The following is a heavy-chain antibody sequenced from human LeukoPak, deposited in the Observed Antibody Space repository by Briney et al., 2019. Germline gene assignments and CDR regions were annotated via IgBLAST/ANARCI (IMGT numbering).Heavy chain of an antibody. CDR2: VFHDGLKE. J-gene: IGHJ1*01. V-gene: IGHV3-30-3*01. D-gene: IGHD2-21*01. Sequence: GGSLRLSCEVSGLPFSVYDMNWVRQAPGKGLEWVALVFHDGLKEDYAESVKGRFTISRDNFKNTLYLQMNSLRSEDTAVYYCATLGLGCRDDCDHWGQGTLVTVSS. CDR1: GLPFSVYD. CDR3: ATLGLGCRDDCDH.